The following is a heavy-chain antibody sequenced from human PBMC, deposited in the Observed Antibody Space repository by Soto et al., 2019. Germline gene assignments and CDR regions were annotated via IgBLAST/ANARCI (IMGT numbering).Heavy chain of an antibody. J-gene: IGHJ3*01. V-gene: IGHV2-5*02. D-gene: IGHD4-4*01. CDR2: IYWDDDT. CDR1: GFSLTTDGVG. Sequence: QITLKESGPTLVKPTQTLTLTCTFSGFSLTTDGVGVGWIRQPPGKALEWLALIYWDDDTRYSPTLKSRLTISKDISKGQVVLTLTDMDPVDAGTYFCVHHVTGGSFDVWGQGSRVTVS. CDR3: VHHVTGGSFDV.